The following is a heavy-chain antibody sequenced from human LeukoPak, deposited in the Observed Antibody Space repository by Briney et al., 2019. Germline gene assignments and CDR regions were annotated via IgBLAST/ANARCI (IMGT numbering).Heavy chain of an antibody. CDR3: ASRQAIWFGELLGPIFDY. CDR2: IYYSGST. V-gene: IGHV4-39*01. CDR1: GGSISSSSYY. Sequence: SETLSLTCTVSGGSISSSSYYGGWIRQPPGKGLEWIGSIYYSGSTYYNPSLKSRVTISVDTSKNQFSLKLSSVTAADTAVYYCASRQAIWFGELLGPIFDYWGQGTLVTVSS. J-gene: IGHJ4*02. D-gene: IGHD3-10*01.